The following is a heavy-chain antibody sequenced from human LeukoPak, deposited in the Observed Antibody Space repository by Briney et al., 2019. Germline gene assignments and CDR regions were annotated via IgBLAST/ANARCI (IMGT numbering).Heavy chain of an antibody. CDR3: ARVYYDSSGYYFVDFDY. CDR1: GYTFTDYY. CDR2: INPNSGGT. D-gene: IGHD3-22*01. J-gene: IGHJ4*02. Sequence: ASVKVSCXASGYTFTDYYIHWVRQAHGQGLEWMGLINPNSGGTNYAQKFQGRVTMTRDTSISTAYMELSRLRSDDTAVYYCARVYYDSSGYYFVDFDYWGQGTLVTVSS. V-gene: IGHV1-2*06.